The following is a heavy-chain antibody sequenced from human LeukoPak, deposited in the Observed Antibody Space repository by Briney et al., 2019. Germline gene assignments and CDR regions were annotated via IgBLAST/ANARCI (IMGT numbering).Heavy chain of an antibody. CDR3: ARAGLYDYVWVSYPPNAFDI. V-gene: IGHV1-69*13. CDR2: IFPNLGTP. CDR1: GYTFTSYY. J-gene: IGHJ3*02. D-gene: IGHD3-16*01. Sequence: GASVKVSCKASGYTFTSYYMHWVRQAPGQGLEWMGGIFPNLGTPNYAQKFQDRVTITADESTSTAYMELSSLRSEDTAVYYCARAGLYDYVWVSYPPNAFDIWGQGTMVTVSS.